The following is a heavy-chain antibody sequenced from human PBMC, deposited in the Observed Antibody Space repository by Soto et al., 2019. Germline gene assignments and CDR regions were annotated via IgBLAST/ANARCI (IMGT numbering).Heavy chain of an antibody. CDR1: GFIFTSYV. Sequence: EVQLLESGGGLVQPGGSLRLSCAASGFIFTSYVMSWVRQAPGKGLEWVSGISNSGGSTDYADSVKGRFFISRDNSKNTLYLQMNSLRAEDTAVYYCARSGWHDAFDIWGQGTMVTVSS. CDR3: ARSGWHDAFDI. J-gene: IGHJ3*02. D-gene: IGHD6-19*01. V-gene: IGHV3-23*01. CDR2: ISNSGGST.